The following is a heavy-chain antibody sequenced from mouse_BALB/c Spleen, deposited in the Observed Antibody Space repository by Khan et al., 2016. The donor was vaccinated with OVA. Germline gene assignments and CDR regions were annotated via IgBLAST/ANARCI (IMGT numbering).Heavy chain of an antibody. CDR1: GYTFSSYW. V-gene: IGHV1-9*01. D-gene: IGHD2-3*01. CDR2: ILPGSDSP. Sequence: QVQLKQSGTELLKPGASVKISCKATGYTFSSYWIEWIKQRTGHGLEWIGEILPGSDSPNYNERFMGKATLTADTSSNTTYMQLSSLQSEDAAVYYCARQGGGYFSWFAYWGQGTLVTVSA. J-gene: IGHJ3*01. CDR3: ARQGGGYFSWFAY.